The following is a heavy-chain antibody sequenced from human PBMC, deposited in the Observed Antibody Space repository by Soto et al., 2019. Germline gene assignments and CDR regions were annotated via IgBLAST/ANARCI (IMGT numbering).Heavy chain of an antibody. Sequence: QVQLVDSGGGVVQPGRSLRLSCAASGFTFSSYGLHWVRQAPGKGLEWVAVISYDGSNKYYADSVKGRFTISSDNSKNTLYLQMNSLRSEDTAVYYCAKDLYDFWSGYYYYGMDVWGQGTTVTVSS. D-gene: IGHD3-3*01. V-gene: IGHV3-30*18. J-gene: IGHJ6*02. CDR1: GFTFSSYG. CDR2: ISYDGSNK. CDR3: AKDLYDFWSGYYYYGMDV.